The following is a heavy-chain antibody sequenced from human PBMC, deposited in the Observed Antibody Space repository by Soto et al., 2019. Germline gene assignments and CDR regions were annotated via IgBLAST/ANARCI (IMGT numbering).Heavy chain of an antibody. CDR2: IYSGGST. CDR1: GFTVSSNY. V-gene: IGHV3-53*01. D-gene: IGHD3-10*01. J-gene: IGHJ5*02. Sequence: GGSLRLSCAASGFTVSSNYMSWVRQAPGKGLEWVSVIYSGGSTYYADSVKGRFTISRDNSKNTLYLQMNSLRAEDTAVYYCARITSPSKSYLGGNWFDPWGQGTLVTVSS. CDR3: ARITSPSKSYLGGNWFDP.